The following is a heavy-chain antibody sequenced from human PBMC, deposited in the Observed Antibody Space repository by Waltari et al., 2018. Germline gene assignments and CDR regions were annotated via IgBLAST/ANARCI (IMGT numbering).Heavy chain of an antibody. Sequence: QVQVVQSGAEVKEPGASVKVSCKASGYTFIAYYIHWVRQAPGLGLEWMGWIDPNSGGTKYAQKFQGRVTVTRDTSITTAYMELSRLTSDDTAMYYCARSKEGTTDYWGQGTLVTVSS. CDR2: IDPNSGGT. CDR3: ARSKEGTTDY. V-gene: IGHV1-2*02. D-gene: IGHD1-7*01. J-gene: IGHJ4*02. CDR1: GYTFIAYY.